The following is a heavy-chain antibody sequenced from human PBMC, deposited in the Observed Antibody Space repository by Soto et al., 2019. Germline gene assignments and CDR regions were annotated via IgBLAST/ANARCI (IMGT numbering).Heavy chain of an antibody. Sequence: QVQLVQSGAEAGKPGSSVKVSCRASGGIFSSFTISWVRQAPGQGLEWLGGIIPIFDTPTYAQNFQGRVTITADKSTNTVYMELSSLRSEDTAVYYCATHGATTMARGAMKHNYYVMDVWGQGTTVTVSS. CDR3: ATHGATTMARGAMKHNYYVMDV. J-gene: IGHJ6*02. D-gene: IGHD3-10*01. V-gene: IGHV1-69*06. CDR1: GGIFSSFT. CDR2: IIPIFDTP.